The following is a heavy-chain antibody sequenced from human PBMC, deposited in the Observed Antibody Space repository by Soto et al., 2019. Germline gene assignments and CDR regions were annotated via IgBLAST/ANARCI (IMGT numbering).Heavy chain of an antibody. CDR2: IYHSGST. V-gene: IGHV4-30-2*01. J-gene: IGHJ4*02. Sequence: SETLSLTCAVSCGSISSGGYSWSWIRQPPGKGLEWIGYIYHSGSTYYNPSLKSRVTISVDRSKNQFSLKLSSVTAADTAVYYCARRYGGNFDYWGQGTLVT. CDR3: ARRYGGNFDY. D-gene: IGHD3-16*01. CDR1: CGSISSGGYS.